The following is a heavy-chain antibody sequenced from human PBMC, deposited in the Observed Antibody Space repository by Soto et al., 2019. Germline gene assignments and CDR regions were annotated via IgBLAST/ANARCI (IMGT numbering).Heavy chain of an antibody. J-gene: IGHJ6*02. Sequence: PGGSLRLSCAASGFTFSSYWMHWVRQAPGKGLVWVSRINSDGSSTSYADSVKGRFTISRDNAKNTLYLQMNSLRAEDTAVYYCARDLEGLRYFDWLSPPYGMDVWGQGTTVTVS. V-gene: IGHV3-74*01. CDR2: INSDGSST. CDR3: ARDLEGLRYFDWLSPPYGMDV. D-gene: IGHD3-9*01. CDR1: GFTFSSYW.